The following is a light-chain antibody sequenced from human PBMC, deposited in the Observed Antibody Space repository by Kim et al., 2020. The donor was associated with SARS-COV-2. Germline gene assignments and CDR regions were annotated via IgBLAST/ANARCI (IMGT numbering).Light chain of an antibody. J-gene: IGKJ1*01. Sequence: SPPGEAAPPSSATRRGVSNYFAWHQQHPGQAPRLLICGASSTATGIPARFSGSCSGTDFTLTSSSLQSDDFAVYYCQQYNNLPRTFGQGTKVEIK. CDR2: GAS. CDR1: RGVSNY. V-gene: IGKV3D-15*01. CDR3: QQYNNLPRT.